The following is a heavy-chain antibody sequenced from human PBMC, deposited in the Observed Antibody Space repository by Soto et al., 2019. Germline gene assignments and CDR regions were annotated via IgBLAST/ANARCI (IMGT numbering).Heavy chain of an antibody. CDR2: IFPDSGNT. V-gene: IGHV1-3*05. D-gene: IGHD3-16*01. CDR1: GYTFINYV. J-gene: IGHJ4*02. CDR3: ARDGGRDGYNDALDY. Sequence: QVQLVQSGAEEKNPGASMKVSCKASGYTFINYVIHWVRQAPGQRLEWMGWIFPDSGNTKSSQRFQGRVTITRDISASTAYMDLSSLRSEDTAVYFCARDGGRDGYNDALDYWGQGTLVSVSS.